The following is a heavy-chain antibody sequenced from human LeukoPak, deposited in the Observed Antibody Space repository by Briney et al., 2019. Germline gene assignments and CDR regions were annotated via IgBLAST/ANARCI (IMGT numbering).Heavy chain of an antibody. V-gene: IGHV3-23*01. CDR3: TKGGSYAPLDY. CDR2: ISGTGGST. D-gene: IGHD1-26*01. Sequence: GGSLRLSCAASGFIFSSSAMTWVRQAPGKGLEWVSAISGTGGSTVYADSVKGRLTISGDNSKNTLYLQMSSLRDEDMAIYYCTKGGSYAPLDYWGQGTLVTVSS. J-gene: IGHJ4*02. CDR1: GFIFSSSA.